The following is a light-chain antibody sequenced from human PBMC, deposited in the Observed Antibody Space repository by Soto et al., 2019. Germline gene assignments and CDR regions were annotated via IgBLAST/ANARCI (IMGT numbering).Light chain of an antibody. V-gene: IGKV1-5*01. CDR3: QQYDNLPPPIT. J-gene: IGKJ5*01. CDR2: AAS. CDR1: QSISSW. Sequence: DIQMTQSPSTLSASVGDRVTITCRASQSISSWLAWYQQKPGKAPKLLIYAASSLQSGVPSRFSGSGSGTDFTFTISSLQPEDIATYYCQQYDNLPPPITFGQGTRLEIK.